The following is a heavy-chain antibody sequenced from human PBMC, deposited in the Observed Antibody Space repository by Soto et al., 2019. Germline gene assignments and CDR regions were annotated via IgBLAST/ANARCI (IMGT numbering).Heavy chain of an antibody. D-gene: IGHD1-26*01. CDR2: IKQDGSVR. J-gene: IGHJ4*02. V-gene: IGHV3-7*04. Sequence: LRLSCVVSGFTLSSYWMSWVRQAPGKGLEWLANIKQDGSVRYYLDSVKGRFTISRDNTKNSVYLQMTSLRVEDTAVYYCARDAWELGHDNDDWGKGTLVTVSS. CDR1: GFTLSSYW. CDR3: ARDAWELGHDNDD.